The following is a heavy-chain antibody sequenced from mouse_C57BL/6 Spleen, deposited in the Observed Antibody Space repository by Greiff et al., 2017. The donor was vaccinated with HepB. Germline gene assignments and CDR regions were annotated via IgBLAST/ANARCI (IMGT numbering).Heavy chain of an antibody. CDR1: GYTFTSYW. Sequence: EVQLQQSGTVLARPGASVKMSCKTSGYTFTSYWMHWVKQRPGQGLEWIGAIYPGNSDTSYNQKFKGKAKLTAVTSASTAYMELSSLTNEDSAVYYCTREAYYSNYFAYWGQGTLVTVSA. V-gene: IGHV1-5*01. CDR2: IYPGNSDT. J-gene: IGHJ3*01. CDR3: TREAYYSNYFAY. D-gene: IGHD2-5*01.